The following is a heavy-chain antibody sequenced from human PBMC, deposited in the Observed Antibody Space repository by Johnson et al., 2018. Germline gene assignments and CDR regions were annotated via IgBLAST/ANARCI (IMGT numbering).Heavy chain of an antibody. CDR2: LSSSASTI. CDR3: ARAAFDI. Sequence: VQLVESGGGVVQPGRSLRLSCAASGFTFSTYGMHWVRQAPGTGLEWVSYLSSSASTIYYTDSLKGRFTISRANAKNSLILQKNSLRAEYTAVYYCARAAFDIWGQGTMVTVSS. V-gene: IGHV3-48*01. CDR1: GFTFSTYG. J-gene: IGHJ3*02.